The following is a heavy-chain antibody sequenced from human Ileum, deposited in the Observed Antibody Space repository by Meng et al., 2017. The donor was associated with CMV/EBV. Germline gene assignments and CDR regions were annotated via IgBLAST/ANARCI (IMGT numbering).Heavy chain of an antibody. Sequence: GSVRSGSYYWSWIRQPPGKGLEWIGYIYYSGSTNYNPSLKSRVTISVDTPKNQFSLKLSSVTAADTAVYYCARVGKTIFGVVIGFDPWGQGTLVTVSS. V-gene: IGHV4-61*01. J-gene: IGHJ5*02. D-gene: IGHD3-3*01. CDR3: ARVGKTIFGVVIGFDP. CDR1: GSVRSGSYY. CDR2: IYYSGST.